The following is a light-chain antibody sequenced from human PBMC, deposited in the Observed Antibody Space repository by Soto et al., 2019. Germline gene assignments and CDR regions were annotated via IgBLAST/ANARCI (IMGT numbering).Light chain of an antibody. J-gene: IGKJ2*03. CDR2: KAS. CDR3: QQYNHWYS. V-gene: IGKV1-5*03. CDR1: QSVNTW. Sequence: DIQMTQSPSTLSASFGDTVTITCRASQSVNTWLAWYQQKPGQAPKLLIYKASTLQSGAPSRFSGRGSGTEFTLTNNSLQPDDVATYYCQQYNHWYSFGEGTKLEIK.